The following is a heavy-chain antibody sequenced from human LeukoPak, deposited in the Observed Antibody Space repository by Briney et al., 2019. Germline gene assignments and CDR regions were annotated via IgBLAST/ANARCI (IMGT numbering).Heavy chain of an antibody. CDR3: ARDSTGFDI. V-gene: IGHV3-74*01. CDR1: GFTFSSYW. CDR2: INSDGSST. Sequence: GALRLSCAASGFTFSSYWMHWVRQVQGKGLVWVSRINSDGSSTSYADSVKGRFTISRDNAKTSLYLQMNSLRAEDTAVYYCARDSTGFDIWGQGTMVTVSS. J-gene: IGHJ3*02. D-gene: IGHD1-14*01.